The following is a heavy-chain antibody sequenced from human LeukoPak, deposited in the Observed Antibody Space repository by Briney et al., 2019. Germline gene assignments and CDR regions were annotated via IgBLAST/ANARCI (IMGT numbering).Heavy chain of an antibody. Sequence: SETLSLTCTVSGGSISSYYWSWIRQPPGKGLEWIGYIYYSGSTNYNPSLKSRVTISVDTSKNQFSLKLSSVTAADTAVYYCARFLKSSVGSDLYYFDYWGQGTLVTVSS. V-gene: IGHV4-59*01. CDR1: GGSISSYY. CDR2: IYYSGST. CDR3: ARFLKSSVGSDLYYFDY. J-gene: IGHJ4*02. D-gene: IGHD2/OR15-2a*01.